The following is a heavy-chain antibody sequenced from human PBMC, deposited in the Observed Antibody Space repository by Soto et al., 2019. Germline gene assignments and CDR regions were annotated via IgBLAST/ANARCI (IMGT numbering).Heavy chain of an antibody. CDR2: IYYSGSA. CDR3: AREGAYYYYMDV. V-gene: IGHV4-59*01. CDR1: GGSISSYY. Sequence: SETLSLTCTVSGGSISSYYWSWIRQPPGKGLEWIGYIYYSGSANYNPSLKSRVTISVDTSKNQFSLKLSSVTAADTAVYYCAREGAYYYYMDVWGKGTTVTVSS. J-gene: IGHJ6*03. D-gene: IGHD3-16*01.